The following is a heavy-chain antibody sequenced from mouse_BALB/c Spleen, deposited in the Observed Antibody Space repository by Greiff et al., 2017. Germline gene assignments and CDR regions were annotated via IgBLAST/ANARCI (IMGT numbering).Heavy chain of an antibody. J-gene: IGHJ1*01. Sequence: EVQLVESGAELVRSGASVKLSCTASGFNIKDYYMHWVKQRPEQGLEWIGWIDPENGDTEYAPKFQGKATMTADTSSNTAYLQLSSLTSEDTAVYYCNDRYYYGSSYRYFDVWGAGTTVTVSS. D-gene: IGHD1-1*01. CDR1: GFNIKDYY. CDR3: NDRYYYGSSYRYFDV. V-gene: IGHV14-4*02. CDR2: IDPENGDT.